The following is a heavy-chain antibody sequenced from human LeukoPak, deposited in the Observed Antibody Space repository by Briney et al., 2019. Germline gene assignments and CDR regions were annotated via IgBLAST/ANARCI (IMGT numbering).Heavy chain of an antibody. Sequence: PSETLSLTCIVSGYSINSGYYWGWIRQPPGKGLEWIGSIYHSGSTYYNPSLKSRVTISVDTSKNQFSLKLSSVTAADTAVYYCARVSLVRGAPDYYFDYWGQGTLVTVSS. J-gene: IGHJ4*02. V-gene: IGHV4-38-2*02. CDR1: GYSINSGYY. D-gene: IGHD3-10*01. CDR3: ARVSLVRGAPDYYFDY. CDR2: IYHSGST.